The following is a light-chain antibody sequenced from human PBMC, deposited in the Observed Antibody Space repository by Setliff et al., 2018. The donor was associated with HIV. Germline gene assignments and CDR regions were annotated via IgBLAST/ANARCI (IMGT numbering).Light chain of an antibody. CDR1: NIGSAS. CDR2: YDS. CDR3: QVWDSSSDHPFA. J-gene: IGLJ1*01. V-gene: IGLV3-21*04. Sequence: SYELTQPPSVSVAPGKTARITCEGNNIGSASVHWYQQKPGQAPVVVIYYDSDRPSGIPERFSGSSSGNTATLTISRVEAGDEADYYCQVWDSSSDHPFAFGTGTKVTVL.